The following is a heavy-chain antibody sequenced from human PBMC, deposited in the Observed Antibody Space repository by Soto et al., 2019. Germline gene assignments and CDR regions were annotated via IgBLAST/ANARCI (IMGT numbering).Heavy chain of an antibody. Sequence: EVQLVESGGGLDQPGGSLRLSCAASGFTFSGSWMHWVRQTPGKGLVWVSHINTDGSFANYADSVQGRFTISRDNAKSTLYLQMSSLRADDTAVYFCAGGMGGWPFWGQGTLVTVSS. CDR3: AGGMGGWPF. CDR1: GFTFSGSW. D-gene: IGHD6-19*01. CDR2: INTDGSFA. V-gene: IGHV3-74*01. J-gene: IGHJ4*02.